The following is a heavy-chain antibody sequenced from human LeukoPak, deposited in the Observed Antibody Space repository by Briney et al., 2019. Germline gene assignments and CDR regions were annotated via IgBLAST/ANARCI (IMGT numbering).Heavy chain of an antibody. Sequence: SETLSLTCTVPGASISNYYWSWFRQPPGKGLEWLAYIYYTGTTNYNPSVKSRLTISVDTSKNQLSLTLNSVTAADTAVYYCARHYSSGTYPLDSWGQGTLVTVSS. CDR2: IYYTGTT. CDR1: GASISNYY. J-gene: IGHJ4*02. D-gene: IGHD3-10*01. CDR3: ARHYSSGTYPLDS. V-gene: IGHV4-59*01.